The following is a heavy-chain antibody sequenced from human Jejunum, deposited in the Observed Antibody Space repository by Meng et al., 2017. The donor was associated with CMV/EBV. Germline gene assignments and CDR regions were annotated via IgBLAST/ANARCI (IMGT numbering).Heavy chain of an antibody. V-gene: IGHV3-7*04. CDR3: ARDPDSIDGVSFDF. J-gene: IGHJ4*02. D-gene: IGHD2-21*01. CDR1: GFTFSGHW. Sequence: EVLLVESGGRWVQPGGSLRLSCEASGFTFSGHWMNWVRQAPGKGPEWVANINQGGNRKYYVDSVKGRFTISRDNARNSVYLQLDSLRTEDTAVYYCARDPDSIDGVSFDFWGQGTLVTVSS. CDR2: INQGGNRK.